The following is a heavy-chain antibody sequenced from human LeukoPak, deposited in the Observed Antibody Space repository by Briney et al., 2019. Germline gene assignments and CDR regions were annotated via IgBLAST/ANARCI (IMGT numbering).Heavy chain of an antibody. CDR3: ARGDIVVVPAAPGRYYYYYYTDV. D-gene: IGHD2-2*01. J-gene: IGHJ6*03. CDR2: MNPNSGNT. Sequence: ASVKVSCKASGYTFTSYDINWVRQATGQGLEWMGWMNPNSGNTGYAQKFQGRVTMTRNTSISTAYMELSSLRSEDTAVYYCARGDIVVVPAAPGRYYYYYYTDVWGKGTTVTISS. V-gene: IGHV1-8*01. CDR1: GYTFTSYD.